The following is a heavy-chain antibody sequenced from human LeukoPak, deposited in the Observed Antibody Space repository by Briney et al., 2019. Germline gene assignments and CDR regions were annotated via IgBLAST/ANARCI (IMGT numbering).Heavy chain of an antibody. CDR2: IKQDGSEK. CDR3: ARDRYDRADAFDI. V-gene: IGHV3-7*03. J-gene: IGHJ3*02. D-gene: IGHD3-16*02. CDR1: GFTFSSYW. Sequence: GGSLRLSCAASGFTFSSYWMSWVRQAPGKGLEWVANIKQDGSEKYYVDSVKGRFTISRDNAKNSLYLQMNSLRSEDTAVYYCARDRYDRADAFDIWGQGTMVTVSS.